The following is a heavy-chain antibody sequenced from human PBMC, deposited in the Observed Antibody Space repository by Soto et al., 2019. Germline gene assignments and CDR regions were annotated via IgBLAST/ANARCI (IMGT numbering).Heavy chain of an antibody. Sequence: GGSLRLSCAASGFTFSNAWMSWVRQAPGKGLEWVGRIKSKTDGGTTDYAAPVKGRFTISRDDSKNTLYLQMNSLKTEDTAVYYCTTAPYGDYGYYYYRMDVWGQGTTATVYS. V-gene: IGHV3-15*01. J-gene: IGHJ6*02. CDR2: IKSKTDGGTT. CDR1: GFTFSNAW. CDR3: TTAPYGDYGYYYYRMDV. D-gene: IGHD4-17*01.